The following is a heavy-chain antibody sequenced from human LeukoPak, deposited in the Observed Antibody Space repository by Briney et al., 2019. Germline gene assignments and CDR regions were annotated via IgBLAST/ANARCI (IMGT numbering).Heavy chain of an antibody. CDR2: IYNSGGT. V-gene: IGHV4-31*03. CDR3: ATDLVRGVMGY. CDR1: GGSISSGGHY. Sequence: SETLSLTCTVSGGSISSGGHYWSWIRQHPGKGLEWIGHIYNSGGTYYNPSLNSRVTISVDTSKNQMSLKLSSVTAADTAVYYCATDLVRGVMGYWGQGTLVTVSS. J-gene: IGHJ4*02. D-gene: IGHD3-10*01.